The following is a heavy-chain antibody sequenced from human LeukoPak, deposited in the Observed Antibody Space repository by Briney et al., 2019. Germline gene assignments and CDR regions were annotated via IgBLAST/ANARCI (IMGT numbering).Heavy chain of an antibody. J-gene: IGHJ3*02. D-gene: IGHD6-6*01. CDR2: ISSSSSYI. CDR1: GFTFSSYS. Sequence: PGGSLRLSCAASGFTFSSYSMNWVRQAPRKRLEWVSSISSSSSYIYYADSVKGRFTISRDNAKNSLYLQMNSLRAEDTAVYYCARGYSSSAHDAFDIWGQGTMVTVSS. CDR3: ARGYSSSAHDAFDI. V-gene: IGHV3-21*01.